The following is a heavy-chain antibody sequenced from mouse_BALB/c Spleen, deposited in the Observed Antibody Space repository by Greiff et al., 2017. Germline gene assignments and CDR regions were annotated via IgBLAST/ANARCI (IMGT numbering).Heavy chain of an antibody. CDR2: ISYSGST. D-gene: IGHD6-1*01. V-gene: IGHV3-2*02. CDR1: GYSITSDYA. CDR3: ARGEAKEYYFDY. J-gene: IGHJ2*01. Sequence: EVQLVESGPGLVKPSQSLSLTCTVTGYSITSDYAWNWIRQFPGNKLEWMGYISYSGSTSYNPSLKSRISITRDTSKNQFFLQLNSVTTEDTATYYCARGEAKEYYFDYWGQGTTLTVSS.